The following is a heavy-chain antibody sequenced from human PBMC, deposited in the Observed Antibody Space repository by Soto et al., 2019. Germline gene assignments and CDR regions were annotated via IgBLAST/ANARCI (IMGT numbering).Heavy chain of an antibody. J-gene: IGHJ4*02. V-gene: IGHV4-39*07. Sequence: SETLSLTCTVSGGSISSGSSYWGWIRQPPGKGLEWIGSIYYLGNTYYNPSLGGRVTISVDTSKNQFSLKLSSVTAADTAVYYCARHQYCSGGSCYESAYSSTDPKFDYWGQGTLVTVSS. CDR3: ARHQYCSGGSCYESAYSSTDPKFDY. CDR1: GGSISSGSSY. CDR2: IYYLGNT. D-gene: IGHD2-15*01.